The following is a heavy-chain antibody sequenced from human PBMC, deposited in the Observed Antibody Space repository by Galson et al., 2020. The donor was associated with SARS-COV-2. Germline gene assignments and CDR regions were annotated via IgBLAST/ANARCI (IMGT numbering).Heavy chain of an antibody. V-gene: IGHV4-61*01. J-gene: IGHJ6*02. D-gene: IGHD6-19*01. Sequence: SETLSLTCTVSGGSVSSGSYYWSWIRQPPGKGLEWIGYIYYSGSTNYNPSLKSRATISVDTSKNQFSLKLSSVTAADTAVYYCARASWEQWLVRVSYYYYGMDVWGHGTTVTVSS. CDR3: ARASWEQWLVRVSYYYYGMDV. CDR1: GGSVSSGSYY. CDR2: IYYSGST.